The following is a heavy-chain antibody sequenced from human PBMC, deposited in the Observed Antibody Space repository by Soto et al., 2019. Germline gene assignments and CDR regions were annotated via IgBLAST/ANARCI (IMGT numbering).Heavy chain of an antibody. CDR3: ARDQWMVPRGGYD. D-gene: IGHD6-19*01. CDR2: ISGYNGDT. CDR1: GYKFTSYG. Sequence: QIHLVQSGPEVKQPGASVKVSCKASGYKFTSYGITWVRQAPGQGLEWMGWISGYNGDTKFGQKVQGRITLTTDTSTSTAYMELRSLRSDDTAVYYCARDQWMVPRGGYDWGQGTLVPVSS. J-gene: IGHJ4*02. V-gene: IGHV1-18*01.